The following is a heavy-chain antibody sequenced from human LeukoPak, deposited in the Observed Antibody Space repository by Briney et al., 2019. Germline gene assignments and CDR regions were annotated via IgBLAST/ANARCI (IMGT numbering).Heavy chain of an antibody. CDR1: GFTFSSYV. D-gene: IGHD3-22*01. CDR2: IRYHGSDK. Sequence: GGSQRLSCAASGFTFSSYVMHWVRQAPGKGLEWVAFIRYHGSDKYYADSVKDRFTISRDNSKNTPYLQMNSLRAEDTAVYYCAKKWSGDYDSSGVNDAFDIWGQGTVVTVSS. J-gene: IGHJ3*02. CDR3: AKKWSGDYDSSGVNDAFDI. V-gene: IGHV3-30*02.